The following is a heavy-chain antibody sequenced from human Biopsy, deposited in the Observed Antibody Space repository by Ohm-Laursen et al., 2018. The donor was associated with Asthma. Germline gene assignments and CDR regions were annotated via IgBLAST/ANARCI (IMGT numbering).Heavy chain of an antibody. CDR3: ARDGPVGAPSDY. Sequence: SSVKVSCKASGGTFSRYAISWVRQAPGQGLEWMGWISAYNGNTSYAQKLQGRVTMTTDTSTSTAYMELRSLRSDDTAVYYCARDGPVGAPSDYWGQGTLVTVSS. D-gene: IGHD1-26*01. CDR2: ISAYNGNT. CDR1: GGTFSRYA. V-gene: IGHV1-18*01. J-gene: IGHJ4*02.